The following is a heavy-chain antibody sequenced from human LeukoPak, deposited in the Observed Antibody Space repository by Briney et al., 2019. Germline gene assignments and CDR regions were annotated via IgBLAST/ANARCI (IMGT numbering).Heavy chain of an antibody. D-gene: IGHD6-19*01. CDR3: ARDGPYSGYYFDY. CDR2: IWYGGSNK. Sequence: GGSLRLSCAASGFTFSSYGMHWVRQAPGKGLEWVAVIWYGGSNKYYADSVKGRFTISRDNAKNSLYLQMNSLRAEDTAVYYCARDGPYSGYYFDYWGQGTLVTVSS. CDR1: GFTFSSYG. V-gene: IGHV3-33*08. J-gene: IGHJ4*02.